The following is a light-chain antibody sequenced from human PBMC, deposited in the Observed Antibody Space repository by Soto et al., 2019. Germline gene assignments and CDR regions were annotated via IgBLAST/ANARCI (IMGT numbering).Light chain of an antibody. CDR3: CSFAGSYPLYV. Sequence: QSALTQPRSVSGSPGQSVTISCTGTSSDVGGYSYVSWFQQHPGKATKLMIYDVSKRPSGVPDRFSGSKSGNTASLTISGLQAEDEADYYCCSFAGSYPLYVFGTGTKVTVL. CDR2: DVS. J-gene: IGLJ1*01. V-gene: IGLV2-11*01. CDR1: SSDVGGYSY.